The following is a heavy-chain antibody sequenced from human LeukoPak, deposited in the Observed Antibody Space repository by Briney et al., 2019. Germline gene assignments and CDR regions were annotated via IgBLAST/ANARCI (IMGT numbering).Heavy chain of an antibody. V-gene: IGHV4-59*01. Sequence: SETLSLTCTVSGGSISSYYWSWIRQPPGKGLEWIGYIYYSGSTNYNPSLKSRVTISVDTSKNQFSLKLSSVTAADTAVYYCARKVVAATRGGWFDPWGQGTLVTVSS. J-gene: IGHJ5*02. CDR1: GGSISSYY. CDR3: ARKVVAATRGGWFDP. D-gene: IGHD2-15*01. CDR2: IYYSGST.